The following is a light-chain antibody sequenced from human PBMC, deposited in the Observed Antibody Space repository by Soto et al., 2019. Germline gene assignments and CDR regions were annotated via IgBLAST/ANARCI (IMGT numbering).Light chain of an antibody. Sequence: DIQMTQTPSSLSGSVGDRVTITCRASQTISSWLAWYQQKPGKAPKLLIYKASTLKSGVPSRFSGSGSGTEFTLTISSLQPDDFTPYYCQQSTIYPWTFAQGGKVDI. J-gene: IGKJ1*01. CDR2: KAS. CDR1: QTISSW. CDR3: QQSTIYPWT. V-gene: IGKV1-5*03.